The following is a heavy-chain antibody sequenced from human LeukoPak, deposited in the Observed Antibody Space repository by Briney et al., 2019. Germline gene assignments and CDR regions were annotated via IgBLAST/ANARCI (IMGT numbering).Heavy chain of an antibody. Sequence: SETLSLTCTVSGGSISSSSSFWGWIRQPPGKGLVWIGHIKNGGSPNYNPPLKSRVTISLDTSKNQFSLTVSSVTAADTAVYYCARLTWITDYWGQGTLVTVSS. CDR3: ARLTWITDY. D-gene: IGHD5-12*01. CDR1: GGSISSSSSF. CDR2: IKNGGSP. J-gene: IGHJ4*02. V-gene: IGHV4-39*01.